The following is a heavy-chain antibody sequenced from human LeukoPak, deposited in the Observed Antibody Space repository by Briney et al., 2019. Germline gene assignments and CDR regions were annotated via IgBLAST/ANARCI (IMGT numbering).Heavy chain of an antibody. CDR3: ARHYDSSGYSLDY. CDR1: GYSFTSYW. D-gene: IGHD3-22*01. V-gene: IGHV5-51*01. J-gene: IGHJ4*02. Sequence: GGSLRLSCKGSGYSFTSYWIGWVRQMSGKGLEWMGIIYPGDSDTRYSPSFQGQVTISADKSISTAYLQWSGLKASDTAMYYCARHYDSSGYSLDYWGQGTLVTVSS. CDR2: IYPGDSDT.